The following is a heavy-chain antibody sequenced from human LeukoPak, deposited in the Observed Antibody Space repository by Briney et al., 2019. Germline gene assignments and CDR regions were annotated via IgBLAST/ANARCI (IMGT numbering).Heavy chain of an antibody. CDR3: ARDSRGAFDY. CDR2: IKQDGREK. V-gene: IGHV3-7*01. Sequence: PGGALSLSCAASDFTFSSHWLSWVRQAPGKGLEWVANIKQDGREKYYVDSMDGRFTISTDNAKNSLYLQMNSLSADDTAVYYCARDSRGAFDYWGQGTLVTVSS. D-gene: IGHD3-10*01. J-gene: IGHJ4*02. CDR1: DFTFSSHW.